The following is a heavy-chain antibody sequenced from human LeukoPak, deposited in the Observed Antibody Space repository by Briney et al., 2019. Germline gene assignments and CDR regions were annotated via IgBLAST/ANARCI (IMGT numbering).Heavy chain of an antibody. J-gene: IGHJ6*03. CDR2: IYTSGST. Sequence: PSETLSLTCTVSGGSISSYYWSWIRQPAGKGLEWIGRIYTSGSTNYNPSLKSRVTMSVDTSKNQFSLKLSSVTAADTAVYYCARERPYYYDSGGYYTYYYYMDVWGKGTTVTVSS. CDR3: ARERPYYYDSGGYYTYYYYMDV. D-gene: IGHD3-22*01. V-gene: IGHV4-4*07. CDR1: GGSISSYY.